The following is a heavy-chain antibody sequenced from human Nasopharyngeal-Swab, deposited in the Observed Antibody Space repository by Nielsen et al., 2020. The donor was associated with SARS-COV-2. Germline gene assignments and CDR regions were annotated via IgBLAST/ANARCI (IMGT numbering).Heavy chain of an antibody. V-gene: IGHV5-10-1*01. CDR2: IDPSDAYT. J-gene: IGHJ6*02. D-gene: IGHD4-17*01. CDR1: GDSFTNFW. CDR3: ARRSTVTTYIYYGMAV. Sequence: GEALKIYWKGSGDSFTNFWINWVRHTPGKGLEWMGRIDPSDAYTNYSPSFEGHVTISVDKSVSTAYLQWSSLNASDTAMYYCARRSTVTTYIYYGMAVWGQGTTVTVSS.